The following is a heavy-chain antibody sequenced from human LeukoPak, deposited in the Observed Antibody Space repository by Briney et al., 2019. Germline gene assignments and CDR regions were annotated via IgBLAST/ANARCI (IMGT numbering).Heavy chain of an antibody. CDR1: GGSFSGYY. J-gene: IGHJ4*02. V-gene: IGHV4-34*01. Sequence: SETLSLTCAVYGGSFSGYYWSWIRQPPGKGLEWIGEINHSGSTNYNPSLKSRVTISVDTSKNQFSLKLSSVTAADTAVYYCARGRSSIAARLTQRMIVGTSFDYWGQGTLVTVSS. D-gene: IGHD6-6*01. CDR3: ARGRSSIAARLTQRMIVGTSFDY. CDR2: INHSGST.